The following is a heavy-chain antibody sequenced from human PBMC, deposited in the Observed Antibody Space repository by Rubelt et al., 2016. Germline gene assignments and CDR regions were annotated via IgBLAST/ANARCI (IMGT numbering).Heavy chain of an antibody. CDR3: ARSAQGSGGRFDY. V-gene: IGHV4-59*01. CDR2: IYYSGST. D-gene: IGHD6-25*01. CDR1: GGSISSYY. J-gene: IGHJ4*02. Sequence: QVQLQESGPGLVKPSETLSLTCTVSGGSISSYYWSWIRQPPGKGLEWIGYIYYSGSTNYNPSLKSRVTISVDTSKNQFSLNLKSGTAAERAVFYCARSAQGSGGRFDYWGQGLLVTVSS.